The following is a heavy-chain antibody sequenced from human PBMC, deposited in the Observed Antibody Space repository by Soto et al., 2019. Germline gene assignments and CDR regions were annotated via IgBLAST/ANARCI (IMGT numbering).Heavy chain of an antibody. Sequence: GASVKVSCKASGYTFTSYDINWVRQATGQGLEWMGRMNPNSGKTGYAQKFQGRVTITTDKSTSTAYMELSSLRSEDTAVYYCAQGIAAAGTDYWGQGTLVTVSS. J-gene: IGHJ4*02. V-gene: IGHV1-8*01. CDR1: GYTFTSYD. CDR3: AQGIAAAGTDY. CDR2: MNPNSGKT. D-gene: IGHD6-13*01.